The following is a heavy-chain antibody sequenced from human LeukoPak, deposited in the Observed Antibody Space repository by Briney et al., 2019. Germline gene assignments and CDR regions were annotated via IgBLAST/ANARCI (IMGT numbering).Heavy chain of an antibody. V-gene: IGHV4-61*01. CDR3: ARGVVTYYYGSGSYRFDP. Sequence: SETLSLTCTVSGGSVSSGSYYWSWIRQPPGKGQEWIGYIYYSGSTDYNPSLKSRVTISVDTSKNQFSLKLSSVTAADTAVYYCARGVVTYYYGSGSYRFDPWGQGTLVTVSS. J-gene: IGHJ5*02. CDR1: GGSVSSGSYY. CDR2: IYYSGST. D-gene: IGHD3-10*01.